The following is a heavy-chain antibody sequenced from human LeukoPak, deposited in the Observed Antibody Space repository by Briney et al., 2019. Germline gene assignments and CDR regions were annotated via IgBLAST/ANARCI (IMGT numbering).Heavy chain of an antibody. CDR1: GYTFTAYS. Sequence: ASVKVSCKASGYTFTAYSMHWVRQAPGQGLEWMGWINPNSGGTDCAQTFQGRVTMTRDTSITMLYMEMSSLTPDDTAVYYCARAGYCSDGKCYTFDYWGQGTLVTVSS. CDR2: INPNSGGT. V-gene: IGHV1-2*02. CDR3: ARAGYCSDGKCYTFDY. J-gene: IGHJ4*02. D-gene: IGHD2-15*01.